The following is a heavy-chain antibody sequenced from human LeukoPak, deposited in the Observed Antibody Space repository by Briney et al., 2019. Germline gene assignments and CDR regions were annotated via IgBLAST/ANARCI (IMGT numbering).Heavy chain of an antibody. CDR3: ATDQTPPRSYDSSGYDY. D-gene: IGHD3-22*01. V-gene: IGHV1-46*01. CDR2: INPSGGST. CDR1: GYTFTSYY. J-gene: IGHJ4*02. Sequence: GASVTVSCKASGYTFTSYYMHWVRQAPGQGLEWMGIINPSGGSTSYAQKFQGRVTMTEDTSTDTAYMELSSLRSEDTAVYYCATDQTPPRSYDSSGYDYWGQGTLVTVSS.